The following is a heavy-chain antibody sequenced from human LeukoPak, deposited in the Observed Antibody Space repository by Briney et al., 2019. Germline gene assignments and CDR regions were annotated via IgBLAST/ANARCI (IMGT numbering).Heavy chain of an antibody. D-gene: IGHD3-9*01. V-gene: IGHV5-10-1*01. Sequence: GESLKISCEASGYTFINYWIGWVRQLPGKGLEWVGRIDPSDSYTNYSPSFQGHVTISADKSISTAYLQWSSLKASDTAMYYCATADVLTGSLYDHWGQGTLVTVSS. CDR3: ATADVLTGSLYDH. CDR2: IDPSDSYT. J-gene: IGHJ5*02. CDR1: GYTFINYW.